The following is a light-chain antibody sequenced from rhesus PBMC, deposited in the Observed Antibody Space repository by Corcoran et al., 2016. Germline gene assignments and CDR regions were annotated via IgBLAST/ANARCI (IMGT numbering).Light chain of an antibody. CDR2: YAS. V-gene: IGKV1S14*01. Sequence: DIQMTQSPSSLSASVGDTVTITCRASQAISNYLAWYQQKPGKAPKPLIYYASNLESGVPSRFSGSGSGTDFTHTLSSRQPKDFATYYCPQHKRYPWTFGQGTKVEIK. J-gene: IGKJ1*01. CDR1: QAISNY. CDR3: PQHKRYPWT.